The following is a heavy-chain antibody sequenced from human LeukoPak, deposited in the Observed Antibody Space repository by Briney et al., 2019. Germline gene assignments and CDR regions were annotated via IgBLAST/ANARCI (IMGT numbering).Heavy chain of an antibody. V-gene: IGHV1-8*01. J-gene: IGHJ4*02. CDR1: GYTFTSYD. Sequence: GASVEVSCKASGYTFTSYDINWVRQATGQGLEWMGWMNPNSGNTGYAQKFQGRVTMTRNTSISTAYMELSSLRSEDTAVYYCARALQRYGSGSYYFWGQGTLVTVSS. CDR2: MNPNSGNT. CDR3: ARALQRYGSGSYYF. D-gene: IGHD3-10*01.